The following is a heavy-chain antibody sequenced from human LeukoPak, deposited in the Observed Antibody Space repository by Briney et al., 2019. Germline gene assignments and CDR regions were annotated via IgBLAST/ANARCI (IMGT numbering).Heavy chain of an antibody. CDR2: INPNSGGT. Sequence: GASVKVSCKASGYTLTGYYMHWVRQAPGQGLEWMGWINPNSGGTNYAQKFQGRVTMTRDTSISTAYMELSRLRSDDTAVYYCARGRKVIPGLRVSSSARGFDPWGQGTLVTVSS. J-gene: IGHJ5*02. CDR3: ARGRKVIPGLRVSSSARGFDP. V-gene: IGHV1-2*02. D-gene: IGHD6-6*01. CDR1: GYTLTGYY.